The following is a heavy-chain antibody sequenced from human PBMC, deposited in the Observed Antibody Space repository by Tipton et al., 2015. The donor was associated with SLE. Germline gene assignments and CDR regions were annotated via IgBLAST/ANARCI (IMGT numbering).Heavy chain of an antibody. Sequence: TLSLTCTVSGGSISSSSYYWAWIRQPPGKGLEWIGSIYYSGSTYYNPSLESRVTLSVDTSKNQFSLKLSSVTAADTAVFYCAHANWGTNFDYWGQGTLVTVSS. J-gene: IGHJ4*02. V-gene: IGHV4-39*07. CDR3: AHANWGTNFDY. CDR1: GGSISSSSYY. D-gene: IGHD7-27*01. CDR2: IYYSGST.